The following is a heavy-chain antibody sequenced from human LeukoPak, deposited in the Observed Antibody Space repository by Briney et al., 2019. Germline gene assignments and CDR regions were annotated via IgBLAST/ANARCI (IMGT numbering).Heavy chain of an antibody. CDR1: GFTFSSYS. V-gene: IGHV3-21*01. J-gene: IGHJ5*02. Sequence: GGSLRLSCAASGFTFSSYSMNWVRQAPGKGLEWVSSISSSSSYIYYADSVKGRFTISRDNAKNSLYLQMNSLRAEDTAVYYCARVTGMVRYWFDPWGQGTLVTVSS. D-gene: IGHD4-23*01. CDR3: ARVTGMVRYWFDP. CDR2: ISSSSSYI.